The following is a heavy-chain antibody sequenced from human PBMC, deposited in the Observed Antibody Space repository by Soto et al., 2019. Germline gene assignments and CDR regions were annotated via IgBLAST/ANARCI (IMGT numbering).Heavy chain of an antibody. CDR1: GYIFINYY. D-gene: IGHD6-13*01. J-gene: IGHJ4*02. CDR2: INPNGGST. Sequence: QVQLVQSGAEVKKPGASVKVSCKAFGYIFINYYIHWVRQAPGQGLEWIGIINPNGGSTNYAQKFRGRVTLARDTSTSTVYMDLSSLKSEDTPMYYCARDLAAGDFWGQGTLVTVSS. CDR3: ARDLAAGDF. V-gene: IGHV1-46*01.